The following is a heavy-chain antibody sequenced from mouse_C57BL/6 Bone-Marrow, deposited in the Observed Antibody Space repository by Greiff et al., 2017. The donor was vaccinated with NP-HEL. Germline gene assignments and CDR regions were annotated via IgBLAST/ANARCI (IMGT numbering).Heavy chain of an antibody. J-gene: IGHJ2*01. CDR2: ISYSGST. D-gene: IGHD4-1*01. CDR1: GYSITSDY. Sequence: DVKLQESGPGLAKPSQTLSLTCSVTGYSITSDYWNWIRKFPGNKLEYMGYISYSGSTYYNPSLKSRISITRDTSKNQYYLQLNSVTNEDTATYYGGRLERSGTGTSLYYFGGWGQGATLTVSS. V-gene: IGHV3-8*01. CDR3: GRLERSGTGTSLYYFGG.